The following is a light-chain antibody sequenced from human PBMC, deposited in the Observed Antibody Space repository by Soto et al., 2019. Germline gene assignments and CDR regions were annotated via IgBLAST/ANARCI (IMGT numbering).Light chain of an antibody. CDR1: SSNIGAGFD. V-gene: IGLV1-40*01. CDR3: QSYDSRVANYAV. J-gene: IGLJ2*01. Sequence: QSVLTQPPSVSGAPGQRVTISCTGSSSNIGAGFDVLWYQQVPGAAPRLLIYGDTKRPSGVPDRFSGSKSGTSASLAITGLQPGDEATYYCQSYDSRVANYAVFGGGTKLTVL. CDR2: GDT.